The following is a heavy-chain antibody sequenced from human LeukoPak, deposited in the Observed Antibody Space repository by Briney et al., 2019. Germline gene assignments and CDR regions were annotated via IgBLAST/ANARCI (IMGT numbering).Heavy chain of an antibody. Sequence: GASVKVSCKASGYTFTGYYMHWVRQAPGQGLEWMGWINPNSGGTNYAQKFQGRVTMTRDTSISTAYMELSRLRSDDTAVYYCATYSGSYSSDLDYWGQGTLVTVSS. CDR3: ATYSGSYSSDLDY. V-gene: IGHV1-2*02. D-gene: IGHD1-26*01. CDR1: GYTFTGYY. CDR2: INPNSGGT. J-gene: IGHJ4*02.